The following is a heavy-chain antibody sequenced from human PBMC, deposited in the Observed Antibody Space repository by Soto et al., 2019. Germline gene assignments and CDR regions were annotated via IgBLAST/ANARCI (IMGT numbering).Heavy chain of an antibody. CDR2: ISSSRSYI. Sequence: GGSLTLSCAASVFTFISYSMNWVRQAPGKGLEWVSSISSSRSYIYNADSVKGRFTISRDNAKNSLYLQMNSLRAEDTAVYYCARDSTSGWVSEYFQHWGQGTLVTVSS. CDR1: VFTFISYS. D-gene: IGHD6-19*01. V-gene: IGHV3-21*01. J-gene: IGHJ1*01. CDR3: ARDSTSGWVSEYFQH.